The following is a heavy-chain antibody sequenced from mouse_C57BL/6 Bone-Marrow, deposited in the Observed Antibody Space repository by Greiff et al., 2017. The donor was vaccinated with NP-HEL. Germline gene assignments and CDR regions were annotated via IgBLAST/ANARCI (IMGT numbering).Heavy chain of an antibody. V-gene: IGHV1-61*01. CDR3: ARYDYDWYFDV. Sequence: VQLQQSGAELVRPGSSVKLSCKASGYTFTSYWMDWVKQRPGQGLEWIGNIYPSDSETHYNQKFKDKATLTVDKSSSTAYMQLSSLTSEDSAVYYCARYDYDWYFDVWGTGTTVTVSS. CDR1: GYTFTSYW. CDR2: IYPSDSET. D-gene: IGHD2-4*01. J-gene: IGHJ1*03.